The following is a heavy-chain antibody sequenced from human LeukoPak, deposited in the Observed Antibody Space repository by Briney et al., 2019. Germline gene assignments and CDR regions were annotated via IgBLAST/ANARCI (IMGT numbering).Heavy chain of an antibody. J-gene: IGHJ4*02. CDR3: ARVETHYDYVWGSYRYPYYFDY. CDR2: IIHSGST. D-gene: IGHD3-16*02. CDR1: GGSFSGYY. V-gene: IGHV4-34*12. Sequence: SETLSLTCAVYGGSFSGYYWSWIRQPPGKGLEWIGEIIHSGSTNYNPSLKSRVTISVDTSKNQFSLKLSSVTAADTAVYYCARVETHYDYVWGSYRYPYYFDYWGQGTLVTVSS.